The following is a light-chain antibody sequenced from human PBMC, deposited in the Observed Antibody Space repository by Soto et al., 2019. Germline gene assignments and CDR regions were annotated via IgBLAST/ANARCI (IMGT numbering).Light chain of an antibody. Sequence: QSVLTQPASVSGSPGQSITISCTGTSSDVGSFNLVSWYQQHPGKAPKLMIYEVNKRPSGVSNRFSGSKSGNTASLTIPGLQAEDEADYYCCSYARSNTYVFGTGTKITVL. CDR2: EVN. J-gene: IGLJ1*01. CDR3: CSYARSNTYV. CDR1: SSDVGSFNL. V-gene: IGLV2-23*02.